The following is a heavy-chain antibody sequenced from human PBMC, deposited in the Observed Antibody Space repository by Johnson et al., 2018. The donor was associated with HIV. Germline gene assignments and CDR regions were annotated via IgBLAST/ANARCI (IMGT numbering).Heavy chain of an antibody. J-gene: IGHJ3*02. D-gene: IGHD3-10*01. CDR3: ARAAAPYYYGSGSYYFDTFDI. V-gene: IGHV3-33*08. CDR1: GFTFSSYW. Sequence: QVQLVESGGGVVQPGRSMRLSCAASGFTFSSYWMHWVRQAPGKGLEWVAFIRNDGSKKYYVDSVKGRFTISRANAKNSLYLQMNSLRAEDTALYYCARAAAPYYYGSGSYYFDTFDIWGQGTMVTVSS. CDR2: IRNDGSKK.